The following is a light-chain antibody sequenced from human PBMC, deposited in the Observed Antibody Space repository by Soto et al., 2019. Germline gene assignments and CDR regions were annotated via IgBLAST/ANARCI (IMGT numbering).Light chain of an antibody. V-gene: IGKV3-20*01. J-gene: IGKJ1*01. Sequence: EIVLTQYPGTLSLSPGEGATLSCRASQTGSNSYLAWYQQKSAQAPRLLIYGVSTRATGIPDRFSGSGSGTEFTLTISRLEPEDFAVYFCQQYGYSQWTFGQGTKVDIK. CDR3: QQYGYSQWT. CDR2: GVS. CDR1: QTGSNSY.